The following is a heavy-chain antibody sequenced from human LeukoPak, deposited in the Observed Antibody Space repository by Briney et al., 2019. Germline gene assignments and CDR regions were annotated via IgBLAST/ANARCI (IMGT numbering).Heavy chain of an antibody. D-gene: IGHD6-19*01. CDR2: IYHSGST. J-gene: IGHJ4*02. CDR1: GDSISSSNW. V-gene: IGHV4-4*02. Sequence: SETLSLTCAVSGDSISSSNWWSWVRQPPGQALEWIGDIYHSGSTNYNPSLKSRVTISVDKSKNQFSLKLSTVTAADMAVYYCARSKSGAVAGTDYWGQGSLVTVSS. CDR3: ARSKSGAVAGTDY.